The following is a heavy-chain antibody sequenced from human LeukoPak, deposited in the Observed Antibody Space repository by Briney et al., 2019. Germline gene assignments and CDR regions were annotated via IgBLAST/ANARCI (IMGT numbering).Heavy chain of an antibody. CDR2: IYYSGST. CDR3: ARSELLWFGGVNSGFDY. D-gene: IGHD3-10*01. V-gene: IGHV4-59*01. J-gene: IGHJ4*02. CDR1: GGSISTYY. Sequence: PSETLSLTCTVSGGSISTYYGSRIRQPPGKGLEWIGYIYYSGSTNYNPSLKSRVTISLDTSKNQFSLKLSSVTAADTAVYYCARSELLWFGGVNSGFDYWGQGTLVTVSS.